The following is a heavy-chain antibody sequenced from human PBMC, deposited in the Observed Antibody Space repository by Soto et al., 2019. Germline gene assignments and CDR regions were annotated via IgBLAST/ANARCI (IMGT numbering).Heavy chain of an antibody. CDR3: ARDRDSGYDVAGFEVGGWFDP. J-gene: IGHJ5*02. CDR1: GGSISSGDYY. D-gene: IGHD5-12*01. CDR2: IYYSGST. V-gene: IGHV4-30-4*01. Sequence: QVQLQESGPGLVKPSQTLSLTCTVSGGSISSGDYYWSWIRQPPGKGLEWIGYIYYSGSTYYNPSLKSRVTISVDTSKNQFSLKLSSVTAADTAVYYCARDRDSGYDVAGFEVGGWFDPWGQGTLVTVSS.